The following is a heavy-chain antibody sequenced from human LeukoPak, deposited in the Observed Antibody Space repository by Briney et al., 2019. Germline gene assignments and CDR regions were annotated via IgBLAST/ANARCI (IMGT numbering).Heavy chain of an antibody. CDR1: GYTFTSYG. D-gene: IGHD2-2*02. Sequence: GASVKVSCKASGYTFTSYGISWVRQAPGQGLEWMGWISAYNGNTNYAQKLQGRVTMTTDTSTSTAYMELRSLRSEDTAVYYCARGTPYCSSASCYNYWGQGTLVTVSS. V-gene: IGHV1-18*01. CDR2: ISAYNGNT. CDR3: ARGTPYCSSASCYNY. J-gene: IGHJ4*02.